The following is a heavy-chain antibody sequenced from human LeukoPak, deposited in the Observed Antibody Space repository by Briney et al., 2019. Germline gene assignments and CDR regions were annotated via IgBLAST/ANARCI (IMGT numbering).Heavy chain of an antibody. D-gene: IGHD6-13*01. Sequence: SVKVSCKASGGTFSGYAISWVRQAPGQGLGWMGGIIPIFGTANYAQKFQGRVTITADESTSTAYMELSSLRSEDTAVYYCARGGYSSSWYFDYWGQGTLVTVSS. CDR3: ARGGYSSSWYFDY. CDR1: GGTFSGYA. V-gene: IGHV1-69*13. CDR2: IIPIFGTA. J-gene: IGHJ4*02.